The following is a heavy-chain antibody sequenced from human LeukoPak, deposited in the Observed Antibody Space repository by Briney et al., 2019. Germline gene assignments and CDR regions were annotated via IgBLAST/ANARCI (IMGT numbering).Heavy chain of an antibody. V-gene: IGHV3-11*01. J-gene: IGHJ6*02. Sequence: MAGGSLRLSCAASRFTFSDYYMSWIRQAPGKGLEWVSYISSNGGTIYYADSVKGRFTISRDNAKNSLFLQMNSLRAEDTAVYYCARDFPLLSGSGTWGGYGMDVWGQGTTVTVSS. CDR2: ISSNGGTI. D-gene: IGHD3-10*01. CDR3: ARDFPLLSGSGTWGGYGMDV. CDR1: RFTFSDYY.